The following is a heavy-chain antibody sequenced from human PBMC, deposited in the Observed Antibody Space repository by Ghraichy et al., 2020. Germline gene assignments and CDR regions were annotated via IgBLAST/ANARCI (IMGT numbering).Heavy chain of an antibody. CDR3: AGYVAGPGPYYYGMDV. Sequence: SQTLSLTCTVSGGSISSYYWSWIRQPAGKGLEWIGRIYTSGSTNYNPSLKSRVTMSVDTSKNQFSLKLSSVTAADTAVYYCAGYVAGPGPYYYGMDVWGQGTTVTVSS. CDR1: GGSISSYY. V-gene: IGHV4-4*07. J-gene: IGHJ6*02. D-gene: IGHD6-19*01. CDR2: IYTSGST.